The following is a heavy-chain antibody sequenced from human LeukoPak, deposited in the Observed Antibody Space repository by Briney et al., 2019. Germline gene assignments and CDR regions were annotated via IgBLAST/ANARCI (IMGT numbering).Heavy chain of an antibody. CDR1: GFTFGSYS. J-gene: IGHJ4*02. Sequence: GASVKLSCKASGFTFGSYSFSWVRQAPGQGLEWMGWISAFNGSTNYPHKLQGRVTMTTDTATNTVYMELRSLRPDDTAVYYCAREAAGQANRDHLDSWGQGTLVSVSS. V-gene: IGHV1-18*01. D-gene: IGHD1-14*01. CDR3: AREAAGQANRDHLDS. CDR2: ISAFNGST.